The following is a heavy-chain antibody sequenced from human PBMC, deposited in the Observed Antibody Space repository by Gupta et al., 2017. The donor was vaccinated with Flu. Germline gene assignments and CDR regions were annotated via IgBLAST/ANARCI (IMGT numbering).Heavy chain of an antibody. V-gene: IGHV3-48*03. D-gene: IGHD3-3*01. CDR3: AREERIMVFGVVSSDYLDV. CDR2: ISGSGSTI. J-gene: IGHJ6*03. Sequence: EVQLVESGGGLVQPGGSLRLSCAASGFTFSGYEMNWVRQAPGKGLEGVSYISGSGSTIYYADSVKGRFTISRDNAKNSLYLQMNSLRAEDTAVYYCAREERIMVFGVVSSDYLDVWGKGTTVTVSS. CDR1: GFTFSGYE.